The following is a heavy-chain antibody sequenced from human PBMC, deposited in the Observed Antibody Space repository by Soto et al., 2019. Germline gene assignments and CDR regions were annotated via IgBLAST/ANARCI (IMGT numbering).Heavy chain of an antibody. Sequence: QVQLQVSGPGLVKPSETLSLTCTVSGGSLSSYYWSWIRQPPGKGPEWLGYLYYSGITYYNPSLKSRLTISEDTSKNQFSLELSSVTTADTAVYYCAGGSSWDWFDPWGQGILVTVSS. CDR1: GGSLSSYY. D-gene: IGHD2-2*01. CDR2: LYYSGIT. J-gene: IGHJ5*02. CDR3: AGGSSWDWFDP. V-gene: IGHV4-59*01.